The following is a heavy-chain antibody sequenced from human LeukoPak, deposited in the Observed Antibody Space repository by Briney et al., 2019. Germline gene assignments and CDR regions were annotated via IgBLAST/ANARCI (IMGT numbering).Heavy chain of an antibody. J-gene: IGHJ4*02. D-gene: IGHD5-24*01. CDR3: ARQLGDGYNYFDY. V-gene: IGHV4-4*09. Sequence: SETLSLTCTVSGGSISSYYWSWIRQPPGKGLEWIGYIYTSGSTNYNPSLKSRVTISVDTSKNQFSLKLSSVTAADTAVYYCARQLGDGYNYFDYWGQGTLVTVSS. CDR1: GGSISSYY. CDR2: IYTSGST.